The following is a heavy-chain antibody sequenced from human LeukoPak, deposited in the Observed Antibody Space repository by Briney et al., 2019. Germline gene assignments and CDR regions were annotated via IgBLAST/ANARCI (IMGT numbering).Heavy chain of an antibody. CDR3: ARDDSYGYVDYYYYMDV. CDR2: IYISGST. D-gene: IGHD5-18*01. CDR1: GGSISSGSYY. Sequence: SETLSLTCTVSGGSISSGSYYWSWIRQPAGKGLEWIGRIYISGSTNYNPSLKSRVTISVDTSKNQFSLKLSSVTAADTAVYYCARDDSYGYVDYYYYMDVWGKGTTVTVSS. J-gene: IGHJ6*03. V-gene: IGHV4-61*02.